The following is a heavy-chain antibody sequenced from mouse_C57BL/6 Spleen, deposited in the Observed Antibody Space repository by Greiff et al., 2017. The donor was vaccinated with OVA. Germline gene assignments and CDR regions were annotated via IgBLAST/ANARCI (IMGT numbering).Heavy chain of an antibody. CDR1: GFTFNTYA. J-gene: IGHJ2*01. Sequence: EVKLVESGGGLVQPKGSLKLSCAASGFTFNTYAMHWVRQAPGKGLEWVARIGTKSSNYATYYTDSVKARFTISREDSQSTLYMQMNNLKTEETAMYYCVRDRGNERGRYFDYWGQGTTLTVSS. V-gene: IGHV10-3*01. D-gene: IGHD3-1*01. CDR2: IGTKSSNYAT. CDR3: VRDRGNERGRYFDY.